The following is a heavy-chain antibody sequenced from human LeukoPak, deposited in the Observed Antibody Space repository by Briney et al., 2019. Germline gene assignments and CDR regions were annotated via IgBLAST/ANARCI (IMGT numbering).Heavy chain of an antibody. Sequence: HWASVKVSCKASGFTFTSSAMQWVRQARGQRLEWIGWIVVGSGNTNYAQKFQERVTITRDMSTSTAYMEVSSLRSEDTAVYYCAGGRPRGYCSGGSCYHNFDYWGQGTLVTVSS. CDR2: IVVGSGNT. CDR3: AGGRPRGYCSGGSCYHNFDY. D-gene: IGHD2-15*01. J-gene: IGHJ4*02. V-gene: IGHV1-58*02. CDR1: GFTFTSSA.